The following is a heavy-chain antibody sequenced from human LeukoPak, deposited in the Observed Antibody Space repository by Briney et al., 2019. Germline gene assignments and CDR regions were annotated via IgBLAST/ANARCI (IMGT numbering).Heavy chain of an antibody. CDR1: GFSVSNNY. CDR2: IYSGNTI. D-gene: IGHD3/OR15-3a*01. V-gene: IGHV3-66*01. Sequence: GGSLRLSCVVSGFSVSNNYVSWVRQAPGKGLEWVSVIYSGNTIKYADSVKGRFTISRANSKNTVYLQMSSLRAEDTALYYCATIGTGDYRDDSWGQGTLVTVSS. J-gene: IGHJ5*01. CDR3: ATIGTGDYRDDS.